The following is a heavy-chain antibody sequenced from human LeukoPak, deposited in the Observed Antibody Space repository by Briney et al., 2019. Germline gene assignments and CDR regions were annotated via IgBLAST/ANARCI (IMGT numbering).Heavy chain of an antibody. CDR2: IWYDASNK. Sequence: GGSLRLSCAASGFTFSSFGMHWVRQAPGKGLEWVAVIWYDASNKYYADSVKGRFTISRDNSKNTLFLQMNSLRYDDTAVYYCVRGVGVSRFNYFDPWGQGTLVIVSS. CDR1: GFTFSSFG. D-gene: IGHD6-13*01. CDR3: VRGVGVSRFNYFDP. J-gene: IGHJ5*02. V-gene: IGHV3-33*01.